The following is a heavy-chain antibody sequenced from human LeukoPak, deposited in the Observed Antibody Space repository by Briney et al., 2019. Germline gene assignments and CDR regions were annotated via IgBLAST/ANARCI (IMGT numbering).Heavy chain of an antibody. J-gene: IGHJ4*02. Sequence: PGGSLRLSCAASGFTFSSYSMNWVRQAPGKGLEWVSSISSSSSDIYYADSVKGRFTISRDNSKHTLYLQMNSLRAEDTAMYYCAKDPGYRDFWGQGTLVTVSS. CDR2: ISSSSSDI. D-gene: IGHD5-18*01. CDR3: AKDPGYRDF. CDR1: GFTFSSYS. V-gene: IGHV3-21*01.